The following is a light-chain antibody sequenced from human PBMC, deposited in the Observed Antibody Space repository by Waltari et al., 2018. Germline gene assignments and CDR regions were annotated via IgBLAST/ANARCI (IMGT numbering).Light chain of an antibody. Sequence: QSALTQPASVSGSPGQSVTISCTGASSDIGRYDIVSWYQPHPGNAPKLIICDVSKRPSGVSVRFSGSKSGDTASLTISGLQFEDEADYYCCSYAGNYNWVFGGGTRLTVL. J-gene: IGLJ3*02. CDR1: SSDIGRYDI. V-gene: IGLV2-23*02. CDR2: DVS. CDR3: CSYAGNYNWV.